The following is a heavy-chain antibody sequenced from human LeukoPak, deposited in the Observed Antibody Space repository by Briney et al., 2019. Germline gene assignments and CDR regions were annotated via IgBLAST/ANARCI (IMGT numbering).Heavy chain of an antibody. J-gene: IGHJ3*02. CDR1: GYTFTGYY. V-gene: IGHV1-2*02. CDR2: INPNSGGT. CDR3: ARVRHLGDAFDI. D-gene: IGHD1-26*01. Sequence: VKVSCKASGYTFTGYYMHWVRQAPGQGLEWMGWINPNSGGTNYAQKFQGRVTMTRDTSISTAYMELSRLRSDDTAVYYCARVRHLGDAFDIWGQGTMVTVSS.